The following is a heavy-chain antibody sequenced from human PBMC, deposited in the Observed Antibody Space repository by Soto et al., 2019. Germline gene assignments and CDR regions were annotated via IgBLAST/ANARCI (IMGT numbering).Heavy chain of an antibody. CDR3: ASPPVADVAFEI. D-gene: IGHD6-19*01. J-gene: IGHJ3*02. Sequence: QVQLVQSGAEVKKPGSSVKVSCKASGGTFSSYTISWVRQAPGQGLEWMGRIIPILDIANYAQKFQGRVTLTADKPTSTSYMELSSLRSEDTAVSYFASPPVADVAFEIWGQGTMVTVSS. CDR2: IIPILDIA. CDR1: GGTFSSYT. V-gene: IGHV1-69*02.